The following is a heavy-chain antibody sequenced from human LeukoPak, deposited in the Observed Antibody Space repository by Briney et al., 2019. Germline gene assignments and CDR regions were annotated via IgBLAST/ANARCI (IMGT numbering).Heavy chain of an antibody. D-gene: IGHD5-24*01. J-gene: IGHJ4*02. CDR1: GFTFSSYE. CDR3: AKDDAWLQYGN. Sequence: GGSLRLSCAASGFTFSSYEMNWVRQAPGKGLEWVSYISSSGSTIYYADSVKGRFTISRDNSKGTVYLQMNSLRPEDTAVYYCAKDDAWLQYGNWGRGTLVTVSS. V-gene: IGHV3-48*03. CDR2: ISSSGSTI.